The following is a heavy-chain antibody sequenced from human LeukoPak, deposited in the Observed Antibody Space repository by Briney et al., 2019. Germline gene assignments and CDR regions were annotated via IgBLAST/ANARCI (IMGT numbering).Heavy chain of an antibody. CDR2: ISSSSSYI. Sequence: PGGSLRLSCAASGFTFSSYSMNWVRQAPGKGLEWVSSISSSSSYIYHADSVKGRFTISRDNAKNSLYLQMNSLRAEDTAVHYCARGGVGKWGQGTLVTVSS. D-gene: IGHD3-10*01. V-gene: IGHV3-21*01. CDR3: ARGGVGK. CDR1: GFTFSSYS. J-gene: IGHJ4*02.